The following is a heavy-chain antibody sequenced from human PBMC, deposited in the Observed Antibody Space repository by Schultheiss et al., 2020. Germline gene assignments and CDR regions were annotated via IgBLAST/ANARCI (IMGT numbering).Heavy chain of an antibody. CDR2: INPNSGGT. Sequence: ASVKVSCKASGYTFTGYYMHWVRQAPGQGLEWMGRINPNSGGTNYAQKFQGWVTMTTDTSTSTAYMELRSLRSDDTAVYYCARNRPFDYWGQGTLVTVSS. CDR3: ARNRPFDY. D-gene: IGHD1-14*01. V-gene: IGHV1-2*04. CDR1: GYTFTGYY. J-gene: IGHJ4*02.